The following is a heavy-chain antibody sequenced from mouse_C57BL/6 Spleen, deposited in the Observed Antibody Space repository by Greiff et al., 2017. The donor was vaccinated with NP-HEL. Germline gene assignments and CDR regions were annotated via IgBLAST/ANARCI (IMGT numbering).Heavy chain of an antibody. CDR3: ARGREYGSRYGSASWFAY. Sequence: EVQGVESGGGLVQPGGSLKLSCAASGFTFSDYGMAWVRQAPRKGPEWVAFISNLAYSIYYADTVTGRFTISRENAKNTLYLEMRSLRSEETAMYYCARGREYGSRYGSASWFAYWGQGTLVTVSA. D-gene: IGHD1-1*01. CDR2: ISNLAYSI. CDR1: GFTFSDYG. V-gene: IGHV5-15*01. J-gene: IGHJ3*01.